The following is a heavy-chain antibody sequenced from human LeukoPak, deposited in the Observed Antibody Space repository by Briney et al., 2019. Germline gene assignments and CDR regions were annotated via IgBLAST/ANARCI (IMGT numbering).Heavy chain of an antibody. J-gene: IGHJ5*02. D-gene: IGHD2-15*01. Sequence: QPGGSLRLSCAASGFTFSDHYMDWVRQAPGRGLEWVGRIRNKADSYTTEYAAPVQGRFTISRDDSKNSVYLQMNSLKTEDTALYYCARSCGTCSIDPWGQGTLVTVSS. CDR1: GFTFSDHY. CDR3: ARSCGTCSIDP. V-gene: IGHV3-72*01. CDR2: IRNKADSYTT.